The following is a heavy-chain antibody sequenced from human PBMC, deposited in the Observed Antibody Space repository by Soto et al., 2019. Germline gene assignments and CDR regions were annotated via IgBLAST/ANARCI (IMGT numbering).Heavy chain of an antibody. Sequence: GGSLRLSCAASGFTFSSYAMSWVRQAPGKGLEWVSAISGSGGSTYYADSVKGRFTISRDNSKNTLYLQMNSLRAEDTAVYYCAKDSGATMIVVVIAFDYWGQGTLVTVSS. CDR1: GFTFSSYA. CDR3: AKDSGATMIVVVIAFDY. V-gene: IGHV3-23*01. D-gene: IGHD3-22*01. CDR2: ISGSGGST. J-gene: IGHJ4*02.